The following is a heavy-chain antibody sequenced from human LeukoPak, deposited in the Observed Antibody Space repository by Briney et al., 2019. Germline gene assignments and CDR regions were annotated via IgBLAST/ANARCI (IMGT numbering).Heavy chain of an antibody. D-gene: IGHD3-22*01. V-gene: IGHV3-23*01. CDR1: GFTFSSYA. Sequence: GGSLRLSCAASGFTFSSYAMSWVRQAPGKGLEWVSGISGSGSGTYYADSVKGRFTISRDNSKNTVYLQMNNLRADDTAVYSCAKDKDNYYDSSGYYLGYFDHWGQGTLVIVSS. J-gene: IGHJ4*02. CDR3: AKDKDNYYDSSGYYLGYFDH. CDR2: ISGSGSGT.